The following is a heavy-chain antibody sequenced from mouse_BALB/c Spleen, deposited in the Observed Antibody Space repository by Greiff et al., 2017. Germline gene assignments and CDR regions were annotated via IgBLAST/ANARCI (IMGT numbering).Heavy chain of an antibody. D-gene: IGHD1-1*01. J-gene: IGHJ3*01. Sequence: VQLKESGGGLVQPGGSLKLSCAASGFDFSRYWMSWVRQAPGKGLEWIGEINPDSSTINYTPSLKDKFIISRDNAKNTLYLQMSKVRSEDTALYYCARPNYYGSSTFAYWGQGTLVTVSA. V-gene: IGHV4-1*02. CDR3: ARPNYYGSSTFAY. CDR1: GFDFSRYW. CDR2: INPDSSTI.